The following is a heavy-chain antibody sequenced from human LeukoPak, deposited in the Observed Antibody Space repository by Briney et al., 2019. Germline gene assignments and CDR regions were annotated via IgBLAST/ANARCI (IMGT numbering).Heavy chain of an antibody. V-gene: IGHV3-33*01. CDR2: IWYDGSNK. D-gene: IGHD3-10*01. CDR1: GFTFSSYG. Sequence: PGRSLRLSCAASGFTFSSYGMHWVRQALGKGLEWVAVIWYDGSNKYYADSVKGRFTISRDNSKNTLYLQMNSLRAEDTAVYYCAREYGSGSTPGYWGQGTLVTVSS. CDR3: AREYGSGSTPGY. J-gene: IGHJ4*02.